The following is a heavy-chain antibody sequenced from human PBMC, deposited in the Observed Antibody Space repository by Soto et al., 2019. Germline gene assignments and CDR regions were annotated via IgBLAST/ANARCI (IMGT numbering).Heavy chain of an antibody. CDR3: AGGAASDGWRRNYCMDV. CDR1: GGSFSGYY. D-gene: IGHD3-10*01. Sequence: PSETLSLTCAVYGGSFSGYYWSWIRQPPGKGLEWIGEINHSGSTNYNPSLKSRVTISVDTSKNQFSLKLSSVTAADTSAYYCAGGAASDGWRRNYCMDVWGKGTRVTVSS. J-gene: IGHJ6*03. V-gene: IGHV4-34*01. CDR2: INHSGST.